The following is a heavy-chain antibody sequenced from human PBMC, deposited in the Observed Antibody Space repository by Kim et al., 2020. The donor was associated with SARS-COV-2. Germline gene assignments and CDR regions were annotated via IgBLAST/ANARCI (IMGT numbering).Heavy chain of an antibody. CDR1: GFTFRNYW. J-gene: IGHJ2*01. CDR3: ARRSGGRPYWYFDL. CDR2: SNSDGSTT. Sequence: GGSLRLSCAASGFTFRNYWMHWVRQAPGKGLVWVSRSNSDGSTTSYADSVKGRFTISRDNAKNKLYLQMNSLRAEDTAVYYCARRSGGRPYWYFDLWGRG. D-gene: IGHD2-15*01. V-gene: IGHV3-74*01.